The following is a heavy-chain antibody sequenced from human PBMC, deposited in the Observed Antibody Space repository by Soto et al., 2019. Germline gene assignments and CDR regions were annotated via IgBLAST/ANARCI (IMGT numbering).Heavy chain of an antibody. CDR3: AKDQTYYDFWSGYFDHGYYGMDV. D-gene: IGHD3-3*01. CDR2: ISYDGSNK. V-gene: IGHV3-30*18. J-gene: IGHJ6*02. Sequence: PGGALKLSCASSGFTFSIYGMHGVRQAPGKGLDRVVVISYDGSNKYYADSVKGRFTISRDNSKNTLYLQMNSLRAEDTAVYYCAKDQTYYDFWSGYFDHGYYGMDVWGQGTTVTVSS. CDR1: GFTFSIYG.